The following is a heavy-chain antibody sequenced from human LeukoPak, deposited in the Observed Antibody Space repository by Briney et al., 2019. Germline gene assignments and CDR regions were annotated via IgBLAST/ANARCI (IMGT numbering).Heavy chain of an antibody. CDR2: IYHSGST. CDR3: ARDRIAPYGSGSYAAY. D-gene: IGHD3-10*01. J-gene: IGHJ4*01. Sequence: PSETLSLTCTVSGYSISRGYYWGWIRQPPGKGLEWIGSIYHSGSTYYNPSLKSRVTISVDTSKNQFSLKLSSVTAADTAVYYCARDRIAPYGSGSYAAYWGQEPWSPSPQ. CDR1: GYSISRGYY. V-gene: IGHV4-38-2*02.